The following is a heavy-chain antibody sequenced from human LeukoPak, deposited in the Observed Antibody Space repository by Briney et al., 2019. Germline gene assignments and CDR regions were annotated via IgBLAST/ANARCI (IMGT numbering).Heavy chain of an antibody. CDR2: IYYSGST. Sequence: SETLSLTCTVSGGSIRSYYWSWIRQPPRKGLEWIGYIYYSGSTNYNPTLKSRVTISVDTSKNQFSLKLSSVTAADTAVYYCARHLYYYYTDVWGKGTTVTVSS. V-gene: IGHV4-59*08. CDR3: ARHLYYYYTDV. CDR1: GGSIRSYY. J-gene: IGHJ6*03.